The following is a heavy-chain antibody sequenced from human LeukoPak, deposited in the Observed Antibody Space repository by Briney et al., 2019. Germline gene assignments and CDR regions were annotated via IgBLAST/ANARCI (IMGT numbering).Heavy chain of an antibody. CDR3: ARVGAFRSYLGYIDY. J-gene: IGHJ4*02. Sequence: SETLSLTCTVSGGSISSSSNYWGWIRQPPGKGLEWIGSIYYSGSTYYNPSLKSRVTISVDTSKNQFSLKLSSVTAADTAVYYCARVGAFRSYLGYIDYWGQGTLVTASS. CDR1: GGSISSSSNY. CDR2: IYYSGST. V-gene: IGHV4-39*07. D-gene: IGHD1-26*01.